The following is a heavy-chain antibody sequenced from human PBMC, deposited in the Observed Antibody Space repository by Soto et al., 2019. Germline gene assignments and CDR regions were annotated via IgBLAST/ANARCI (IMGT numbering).Heavy chain of an antibody. D-gene: IGHD1-1*01. CDR2: ISVFNGYA. J-gene: IGHJ5*01. Sequence: GASVKVSCKTFGYSFHNSGISWVRQAPGQGLEWMGWISVFNGYAHYAQKFQGRVIMTADTFTNTAYMELRGLRSDDTAMYYCSKNGTTWFASWGQGSPVTAPQ. CDR3: SKNGTTWFAS. V-gene: IGHV1-18*01. CDR1: GYSFHNSG.